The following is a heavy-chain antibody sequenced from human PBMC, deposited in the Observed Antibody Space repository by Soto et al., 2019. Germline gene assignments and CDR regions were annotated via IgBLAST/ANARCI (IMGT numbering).Heavy chain of an antibody. V-gene: IGHV1-18*04. CDR3: VRAPQRNDY. CDR1: GYDFSSYV. Sequence: QVQLVQSGAEVKKPGASVKVSCKASGYDFSSYVISWVRQAPGQGLEWMGWISASNGKRDYAQQFQGRVTMTSDTSRTTADIELRSLRSDDTAVYYCVRAPQRNDYWGQGTLVNVSS. J-gene: IGHJ4*02. CDR2: ISASNGKR. D-gene: IGHD6-25*01.